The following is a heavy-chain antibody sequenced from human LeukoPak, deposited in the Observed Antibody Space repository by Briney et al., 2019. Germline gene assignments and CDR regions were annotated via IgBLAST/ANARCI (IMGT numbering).Heavy chain of an antibody. CDR3: ARAYCGGNCYSRAMDY. V-gene: IGHV3-74*01. CDR1: GFIFSNYW. D-gene: IGHD2-21*02. Sequence: GGSLRLSCAASGFIFSNYWMHWVRQAPGKGLVWVSRNNDDGRSTSYADSVKGRFTISRDNAKNTLYLQMNSLRAEDTAVYFCARAYCGGNCYSRAMDYWGQGTAVTVSS. CDR2: NNDDGRST. J-gene: IGHJ4*02.